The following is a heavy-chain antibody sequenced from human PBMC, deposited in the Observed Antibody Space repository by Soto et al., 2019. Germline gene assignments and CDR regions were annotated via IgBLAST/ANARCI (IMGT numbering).Heavy chain of an antibody. V-gene: IGHV4-39*01. D-gene: IGHD3-16*01. CDR2: MSYSGST. CDR1: GGSISTSTYY. Sequence: SETLSLTCTVSGGSISTSTYYWGWIRQPPGKGLEWIGTMSYSGSTYYNPPLKSRVTISVDTSRNQFSLNLSSVTAADTAVFYCARHSLRRLTFGGVISPDFDYWGLGILVTVSS. CDR3: ARHSLRRLTFGGVISPDFDY. J-gene: IGHJ4*02.